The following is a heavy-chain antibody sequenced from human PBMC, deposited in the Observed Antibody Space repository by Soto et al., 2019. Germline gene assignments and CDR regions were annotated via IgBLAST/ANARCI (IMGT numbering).Heavy chain of an antibody. Sequence: EVQLVESGGGLVKPGGSLRLSCAASGFTFSSYSMNWVRQAPGKGLEWVSSISSSSSYIYYADSVKGRFTISRDNAKNSLYLQMNSLRAEDTAVYYCARVPWGPGGYYFDYWGQGTLVTVSS. V-gene: IGHV3-21*01. CDR1: GFTFSSYS. D-gene: IGHD3-16*01. CDR3: ARVPWGPGGYYFDY. CDR2: ISSSSSYI. J-gene: IGHJ4*02.